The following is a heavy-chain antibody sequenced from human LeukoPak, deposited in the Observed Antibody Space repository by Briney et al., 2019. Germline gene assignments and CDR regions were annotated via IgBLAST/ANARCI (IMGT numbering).Heavy chain of an antibody. V-gene: IGHV1-2*02. CDR2: INPNSGGT. CDR3: ARAPRGFDY. CDR1: GYTFSGYY. J-gene: IGHJ4*02. Sequence: ASVKVSCKASGYTFSGYYIHWVRQAPGQGLEWMGWINPNSGGTDYAQNFQGRVTMTRDTSINTAYIELNSLKSDDTAVYYCARAPRGFDYWGQGTLVTVSS. D-gene: IGHD3-10*01.